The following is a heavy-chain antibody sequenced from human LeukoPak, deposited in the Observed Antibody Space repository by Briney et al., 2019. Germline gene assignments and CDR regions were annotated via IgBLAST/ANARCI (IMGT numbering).Heavy chain of an antibody. Sequence: SGPTLVNPTQTLTLTCTFSGFSLSTSGMRVSWIRQPPGKALEWLERIDWDDDKFYSTSLKTRLTISKDTSKNQVVLTMTNMGPVDTATYYCARMSTYYDILTGYWVGYYFDYWGQGTLVTVSS. CDR2: IDWDDDK. J-gene: IGHJ4*02. V-gene: IGHV2-70*04. CDR1: GFSLSTSGMR. CDR3: ARMSTYYDILTGYWVGYYFDY. D-gene: IGHD3-9*01.